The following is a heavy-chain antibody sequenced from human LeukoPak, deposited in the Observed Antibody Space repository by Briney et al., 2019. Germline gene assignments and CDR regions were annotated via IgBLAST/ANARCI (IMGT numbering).Heavy chain of an antibody. V-gene: IGHV1-3*01. J-gene: IGHJ4*02. D-gene: IGHD2-2*01. CDR2: INAGNGNT. Sequence: ASVKVSCKASGYTFTSYYMHWVRQAPGQRLEWMGWINAGNGNTKYSQKFQGRITITRDTSASTAYMELSSLRSEDTAVYYCARDLDCSSTSCFLYYFDYWGQGTLVTVSS. CDR3: ARDLDCSSTSCFLYYFDY. CDR1: GYTFTSYY.